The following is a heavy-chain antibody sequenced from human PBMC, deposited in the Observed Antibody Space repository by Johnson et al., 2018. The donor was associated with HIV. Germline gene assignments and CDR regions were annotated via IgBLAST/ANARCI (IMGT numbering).Heavy chain of an antibody. J-gene: IGHJ3*02. V-gene: IGHV3-74*01. CDR1: GISFSSYW. Sequence: SGGSLRLSCVASGISFSSYWMHWVRQAPGKGLVWVSRIKSDGTSTNYADSVKGRFTISRDNSKNTLYLQMNSLRAEDTAVYYCARDVKVCAFDIWGQGTMVIVSS. CDR2: IKSDGTST. D-gene: IGHD3-16*01. CDR3: ARDVKVCAFDI.